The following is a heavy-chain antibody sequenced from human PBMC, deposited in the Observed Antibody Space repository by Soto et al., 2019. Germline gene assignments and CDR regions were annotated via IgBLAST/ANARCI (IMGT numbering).Heavy chain of an antibody. D-gene: IGHD2-21*02. Sequence: EVQLVESGGGLVKPGNSLRLSCTASGFTFGTYTMSWVRQAPGKGLEWVSSIGTTSSYIYYADSVRGRFTISRDNAGDSLYLQMSCLRAEDTAVYHCARVMCGDCSAYYYNSMDVWGQGTTVTVSS. CDR2: IGTTSSYI. J-gene: IGHJ6*03. CDR1: GFTFGTYT. V-gene: IGHV3-21*01. CDR3: ARVMCGDCSAYYYNSMDV.